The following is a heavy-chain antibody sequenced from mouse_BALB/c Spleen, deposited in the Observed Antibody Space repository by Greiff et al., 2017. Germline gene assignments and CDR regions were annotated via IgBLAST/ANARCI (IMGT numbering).Heavy chain of an antibody. V-gene: IGHV1S132*01. CDR2: IFPGTGTT. Sequence: QVQLQQSGAELVKPGASVKLSCKTSGYTFTSYWIQWVKQRPGQGLGWIGEIFPGTGTTYYNEKFKGKATLTIDTSSSTAYMQLSSLTSGDSAVYFCARKGYWGQGTLVTVSA. CDR1: GYTFTSYW. CDR3: ARKGY. J-gene: IGHJ3*01.